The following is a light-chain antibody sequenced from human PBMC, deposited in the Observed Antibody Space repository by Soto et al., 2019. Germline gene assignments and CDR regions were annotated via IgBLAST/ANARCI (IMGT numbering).Light chain of an antibody. J-gene: IGKJ2*01. CDR1: QSISGW. CDR3: QQYNSYSVNA. Sequence: DIQMTQSSYTLSPSVGDRVSITCRASQSISGWLAWYQQKPGKAPKLLIYDASSLESGVPSRFSGSGSGTEFSLTISRLQPDDFATYYCQQYNSYSVNAFGQGTKLEIK. V-gene: IGKV1-5*01. CDR2: DAS.